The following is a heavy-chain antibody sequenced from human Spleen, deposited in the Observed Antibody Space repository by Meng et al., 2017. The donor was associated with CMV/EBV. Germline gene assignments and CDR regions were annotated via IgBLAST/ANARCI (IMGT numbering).Heavy chain of an antibody. Sequence: GESLKISCAASGFTFSSYSMNWVRQAPGKGLEWVSVIYSGGSSTYYADSVKGRFTISRDNSKNTLYLQMNSLRAEDTAVYYCAKGGRPFDYWGQGTLVTVSS. V-gene: IGHV3-23*03. CDR3: AKGGRPFDY. D-gene: IGHD2-15*01. CDR2: IYSGGSST. J-gene: IGHJ4*02. CDR1: GFTFSSYS.